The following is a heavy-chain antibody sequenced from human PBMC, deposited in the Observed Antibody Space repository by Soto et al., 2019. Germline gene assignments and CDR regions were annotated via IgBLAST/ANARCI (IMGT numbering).Heavy chain of an antibody. CDR3: VKVGGSSSWYRFYFDY. CDR2: ISYDGSTI. V-gene: IGHV3-30*18. Sequence: GGSLRLSCAASGFTFSSYAMHWVRQAPGKGLEWVAVISYDGSTIYYADSVKGRFSISRGNSKNTLHLEMHNLRPEDTAVYYCVKVGGSSSWYRFYFDYWGQGTLVTVSS. D-gene: IGHD6-13*01. CDR1: GFTFSSYA. J-gene: IGHJ4*02.